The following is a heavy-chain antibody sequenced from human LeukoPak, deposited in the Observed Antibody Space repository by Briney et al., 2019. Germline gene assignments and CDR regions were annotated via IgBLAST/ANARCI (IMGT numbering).Heavy chain of an antibody. CDR3: ARVRAVGASEPLNHFDY. Sequence: GASVKVSCKASGYTFTSYGISWVRQAPGQGLEWMGWISAYNGNTNYAQKLQGRVTMTTDTSTSTAYMELRSLRPDDTAVYYCARVRAVGASEPLNHFDYWGQGTLVTVSS. J-gene: IGHJ4*02. CDR1: GYTFTSYG. D-gene: IGHD1-26*01. CDR2: ISAYNGNT. V-gene: IGHV1-18*01.